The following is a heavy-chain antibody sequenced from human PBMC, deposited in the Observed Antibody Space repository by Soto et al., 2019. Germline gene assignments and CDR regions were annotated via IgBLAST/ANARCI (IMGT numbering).Heavy chain of an antibody. J-gene: IGHJ1*01. CDR3: THRSSRYFHN. CDR2: IYWDNDK. V-gene: IGHV2-5*02. Sequence: QITLKESGPTLMKPTQTLTLTCTFSGFSLSTSGVAVGWIRQPPGKALEWLALIYWDNDKRYSPSLKSRLTITKDTSQNQVVLIMTDLDPVDTATYYCTHRSSRYFHNWGQGTLVTISS. CDR1: GFSLSTSGVA.